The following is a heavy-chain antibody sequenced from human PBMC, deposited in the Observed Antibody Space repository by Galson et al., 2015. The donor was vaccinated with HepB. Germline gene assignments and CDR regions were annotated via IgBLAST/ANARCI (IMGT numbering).Heavy chain of an antibody. J-gene: IGHJ5*02. CDR3: ARGWGEVATVPDWFDP. V-gene: IGHV1-2*04. D-gene: IGHD5-12*01. CDR2: INPNSGGT. CDR1: GYTFTGYY. Sequence: SVKVSCKASGYTFTGYYMHWVRQAPGQGLEWMGWINPNSGGTNYAQKFQGWVTMTRDTSISTAYMELSRLRSDDTAVYYCARGWGEVATVPDWFDPWGQGTLVTVSS.